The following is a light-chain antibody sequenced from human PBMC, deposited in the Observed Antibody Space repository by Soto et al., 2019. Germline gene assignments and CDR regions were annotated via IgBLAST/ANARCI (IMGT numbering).Light chain of an antibody. J-gene: IGLJ2*01. Sequence: QSVLTQPASVSGSPGQSVSISCTGTSSDVGSYNLVSWYQQHPGKAPKVLIFEGSKGPSGVSNRFSASKSGNTASLTISGLQAEDEAYYYCCSYAGSSTLVFGGGTKVTVL. CDR2: EGS. CDR3: CSYAGSSTLV. V-gene: IGLV2-23*01. CDR1: SSDVGSYNL.